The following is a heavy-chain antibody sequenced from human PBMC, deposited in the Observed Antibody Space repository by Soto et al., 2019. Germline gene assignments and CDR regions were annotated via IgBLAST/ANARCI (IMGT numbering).Heavy chain of an antibody. CDR3: AKVERKGSAIDFDY. CDR1: GYTFSNYD. D-gene: IGHD3-10*01. J-gene: IGHJ4*02. V-gene: IGHV1-8*01. Sequence: QVQLVQSGAELKKPGASVKVSCKASGYTFSNYDMNWVRQATGQGPEWIGWVNPNNGDTGYEQKFQGRVALTTDIYTTAAYMELTGRRSGDTAMFYCAKVERKGSAIDFDYWGQGTLITVSS. CDR2: VNPNNGDT.